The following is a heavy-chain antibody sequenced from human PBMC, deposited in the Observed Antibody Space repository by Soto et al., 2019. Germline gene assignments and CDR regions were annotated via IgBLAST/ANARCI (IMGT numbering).Heavy chain of an antibody. CDR3: AKDFSDIWDYRRDFDY. CDR2: ISWNSGSI. V-gene: IGHV3-9*01. CDR1: GFTFDDYA. D-gene: IGHD1-7*01. Sequence: DVQLVESGGGLVQPGRSLRLSCAASGFTFDDYAMHWVRQAPGKGLEWVSGISWNSGSIGYADSVKGRFTISRDNAKNSLYLQMNSLRAEDSALYYCAKDFSDIWDYRRDFDYWGQGTLVTVSS. J-gene: IGHJ4*02.